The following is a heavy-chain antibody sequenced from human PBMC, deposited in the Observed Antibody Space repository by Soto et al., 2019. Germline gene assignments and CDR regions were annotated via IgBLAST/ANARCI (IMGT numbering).Heavy chain of an antibody. CDR3: ARFLSGIAY. D-gene: IGHD3-9*01. Sequence: LRLSSAASGFIVSSNHMIWVRQAPGKGLEWVSLIYSNGGTYYADSVKGRFIISRDNSKNTLHLQMNSLRAEDTAVYYCARFLSGIAYWGQGTLVTVSS. J-gene: IGHJ4*02. CDR1: GFIVSSNH. CDR2: IYSNGGT. V-gene: IGHV3-53*01.